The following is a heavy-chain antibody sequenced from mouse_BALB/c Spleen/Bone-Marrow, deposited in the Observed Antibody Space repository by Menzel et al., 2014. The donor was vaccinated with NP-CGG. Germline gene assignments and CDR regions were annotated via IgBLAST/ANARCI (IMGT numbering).Heavy chain of an antibody. J-gene: IGHJ4*01. CDR3: ARGSYYEGAMDY. CDR1: GFSLTSYG. D-gene: IGHD1-1*01. Sequence: VMLVESGPGLVAPSQSLSITCTVSGFSLTSYGLHWVRQPPGKVLEWLGVIWAGGSTNYNSALMSRLSISKDNSKSQVFLKMNSLQTDDTAMYYCARGSYYEGAMDYWGQGTSVTVSS. V-gene: IGHV2-9*02. CDR2: IWAGGST.